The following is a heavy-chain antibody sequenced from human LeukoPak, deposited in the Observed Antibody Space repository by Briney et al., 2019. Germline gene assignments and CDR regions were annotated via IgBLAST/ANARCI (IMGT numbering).Heavy chain of an antibody. J-gene: IGHJ4*02. Sequence: GRSLRLSCAASGFTFSSYAMHWVRQAPGKGLEWVAVISYDGSNKYYADSVKGRFTISRDNSKNTLYLQMNSLRVEDTAVYYCAKGGEDILTGPDYWGQGTLVTVSS. CDR3: AKGGEDILTGPDY. V-gene: IGHV3-30-3*01. CDR1: GFTFSSYA. D-gene: IGHD3-9*01. CDR2: ISYDGSNK.